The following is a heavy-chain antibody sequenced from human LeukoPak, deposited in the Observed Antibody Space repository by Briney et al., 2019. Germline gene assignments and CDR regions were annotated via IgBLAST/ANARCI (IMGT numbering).Heavy chain of an antibody. J-gene: IGHJ4*02. D-gene: IGHD1-26*01. V-gene: IGHV4-4*02. CDR1: GGSITSTNW. Sequence: SETLSLTCGVSGGSITSTNWWSWVRQPPGQGLEWIGDISLTGRTNYNPSLIGRVIMSLDESRNQLSLTLTSVTAADTAMYYCTRESGPYCPFGYWGQGTLV. CDR2: ISLTGRT. CDR3: TRESGPYCPFGY.